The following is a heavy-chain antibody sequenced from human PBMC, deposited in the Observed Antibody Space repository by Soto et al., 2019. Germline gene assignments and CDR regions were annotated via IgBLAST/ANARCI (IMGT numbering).Heavy chain of an antibody. D-gene: IGHD3-10*01. J-gene: IGHJ5*02. Sequence: ASVKVSCKASGHTFTSYGISWVRQAPGQGLEWMGWISAYNGNTNYAQKLQGRVTMTTDTSTSTAYMELRSLRSDDTAVYYCARDLPLITMVRGVILPFDPWGQGTLVTVSS. CDR1: GHTFTSYG. V-gene: IGHV1-18*01. CDR2: ISAYNGNT. CDR3: ARDLPLITMVRGVILPFDP.